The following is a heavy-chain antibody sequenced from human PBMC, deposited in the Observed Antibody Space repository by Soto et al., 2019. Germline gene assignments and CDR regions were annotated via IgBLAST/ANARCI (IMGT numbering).Heavy chain of an antibody. J-gene: IGHJ4*02. CDR2: INHSGST. V-gene: IGHV4-34*01. CDR1: GGSFSGYY. CDR3: ARRGRQQLVPIRPYYFDY. D-gene: IGHD6-13*01. Sequence: SETLSLTCAVYGGSFSGYYWSWIRQPPGKGLEWIGEINHSGSTNYNPSLKSRVTISVDTSKNQFSLKLSSVTAADTAVYYCARRGRQQLVPIRPYYFDYWGQGTLVTVSS.